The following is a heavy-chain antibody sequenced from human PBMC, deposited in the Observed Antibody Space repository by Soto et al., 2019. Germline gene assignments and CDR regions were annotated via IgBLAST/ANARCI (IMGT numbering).Heavy chain of an antibody. V-gene: IGHV1-3*01. CDR1: GYTFTNYA. CDR3: ARDAGGHYYYYGMDV. J-gene: IGHJ6*02. CDR2: INAGNGNT. Sequence: ASVKVSCKASGYTFTNYAMHWVRQAPGQRLEWMGWINAGNGNTKYSQKFQGRVTITRDTSTSTAYMELRSLRSDDTAVYYCARDAGGHYYYYGMDVWGQGTTVTVSS. D-gene: IGHD3-10*01.